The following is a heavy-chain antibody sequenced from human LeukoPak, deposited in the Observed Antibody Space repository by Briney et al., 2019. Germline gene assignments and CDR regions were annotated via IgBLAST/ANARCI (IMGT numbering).Heavy chain of an antibody. J-gene: IGHJ3*02. V-gene: IGHV3-30*18. CDR3: AKTSAGGWYLGGDAFDI. D-gene: IGHD6-19*01. CDR2: ISYAGSDK. CDR1: GFTFSSHG. Sequence: GGSLRLSCAASGFTFSSHGIHWVRQAPGKGLEWVAVISYAGSDKYYADSVKGRFTISRDNSKNTLYLHMNSLRAEDTAVYYCAKTSAGGWYLGGDAFDIWGQGTLVTVSS.